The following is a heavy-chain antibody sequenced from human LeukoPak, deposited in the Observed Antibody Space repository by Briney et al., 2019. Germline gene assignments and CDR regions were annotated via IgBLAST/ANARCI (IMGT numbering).Heavy chain of an antibody. CDR2: IYYSGST. D-gene: IGHD3-22*01. V-gene: IGHV4-59*01. J-gene: IGHJ4*02. CDR3: SGDLSPGSTYYHDY. Sequence: SETLSLTCTVSGPSISSYYWSWIRQPPGKGLEWIRYIYYSGSTNYNPSLKSRLTTSVDTSKNQFSLKLRHVTAAATAVYFCSGDLSPGSTYYHDYWGQGTLVTVSS. CDR1: GPSISSYY.